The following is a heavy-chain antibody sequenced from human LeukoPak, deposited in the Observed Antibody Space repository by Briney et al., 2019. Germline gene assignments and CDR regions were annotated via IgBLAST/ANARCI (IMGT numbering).Heavy chain of an antibody. CDR3: AASPKYSSSWYEYFEH. CDR2: ISHDGSNK. D-gene: IGHD6-13*01. CDR1: GFTFSNYA. Sequence: GRSLRHSCAASGFTFSNYAVHWVRQAPGKGLEWVAVISHDGSNKYYADSVKGRFTISGDNSMNTLFLQMNSLRAEDTAMYYCAASPKYSSSWYEYFEHWGQGALVTVSS. V-gene: IGHV3-30*01. J-gene: IGHJ1*01.